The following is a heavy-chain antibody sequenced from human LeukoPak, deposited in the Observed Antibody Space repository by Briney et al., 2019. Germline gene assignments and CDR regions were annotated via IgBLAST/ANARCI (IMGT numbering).Heavy chain of an antibody. CDR1: GFSFRSCW. D-gene: IGHD3-3*01. CDR2: INGDGSTT. Sequence: GGSLRLSCASSGFSFRSCWMHWVRQAPGKELVWVSRINGDGSTTNYADSVRGRFTISRDNAKNTLYLQMNSLRADDSAVYFCASLVGGYYPPVEAFDVWGQGTMVTVSS. V-gene: IGHV3-74*01. CDR3: ASLVGGYYPPVEAFDV. J-gene: IGHJ3*01.